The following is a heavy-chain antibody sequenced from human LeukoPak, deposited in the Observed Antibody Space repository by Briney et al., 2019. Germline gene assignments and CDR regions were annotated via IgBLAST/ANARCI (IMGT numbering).Heavy chain of an antibody. J-gene: IGHJ6*02. CDR1: GFTFSSYW. Sequence: PGGSLRLSCAASGFTFSSYWMSWVRQAPGKGLEWVANIKQDGSEKYYVDSVKGRFTISRDNSKNTLYLQMNSLRAEDTAVYYCAKGLDTAMVYYYYGMDVWGQGTTVTVSS. CDR3: AKGLDTAMVYYYYGMDV. D-gene: IGHD5-18*01. CDR2: IKQDGSEK. V-gene: IGHV3-7*01.